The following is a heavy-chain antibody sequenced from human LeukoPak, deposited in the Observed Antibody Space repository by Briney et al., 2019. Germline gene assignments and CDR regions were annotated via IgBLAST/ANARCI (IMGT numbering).Heavy chain of an antibody. V-gene: IGHV4-59*11. CDR3: ARAPDYDP. CDR1: GGSISSHY. CDR2: IYYSGST. D-gene: IGHD3-16*01. J-gene: IGHJ5*02. Sequence: SETLSLTCTVSGGSISSHYWSWIRQPPGKVLEWIGYIYYSGSTNYNPSLKSRVTISVDTSNNQCSLKLSSVTAADTAVYYCARAPDYDPWGQGTLVTVSS.